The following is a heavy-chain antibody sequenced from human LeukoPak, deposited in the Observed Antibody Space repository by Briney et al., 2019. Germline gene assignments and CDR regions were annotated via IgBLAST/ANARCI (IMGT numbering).Heavy chain of an antibody. Sequence: SETLSLTCTVSGYSLSIGYYWGWIRQPPGKGLDWIGSFYHSGSTYYNPSLKSRDTISVDTSKNQFSLKLSSVTAADTAAYYRARESLTWIQSRTSWFDPWGQGTLVSVPS. V-gene: IGHV4-38-2*02. CDR3: ARESLTWIQSRTSWFDP. CDR2: FYHSGST. CDR1: GYSLSIGYY. J-gene: IGHJ5*02. D-gene: IGHD5-24*01.